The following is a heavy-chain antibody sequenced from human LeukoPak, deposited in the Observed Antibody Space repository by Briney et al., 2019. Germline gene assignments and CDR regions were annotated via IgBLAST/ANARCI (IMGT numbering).Heavy chain of an antibody. CDR2: IKSKTDGGTT. CDR3: ARPPDYCSSTSCPVDY. J-gene: IGHJ4*02. V-gene: IGHV3-15*01. CDR1: GFTFSNAW. D-gene: IGHD2-2*01. Sequence: GGSLRLSCAASGFTFSNAWMSWVRQAPGKGLEWVGRIKSKTDGGTTDYAAPVKGRFTISRDDSKNTLYLQMNSLKTEDTAVYYCARPPDYCSSTSCPVDYWGQGTLVTVSS.